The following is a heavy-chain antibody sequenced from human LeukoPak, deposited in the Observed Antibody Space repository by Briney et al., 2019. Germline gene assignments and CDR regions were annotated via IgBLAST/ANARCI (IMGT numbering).Heavy chain of an antibody. V-gene: IGHV3-23*01. CDR3: AKAGIAVPATPEY. Sequence: SGGSLRLSCAASGFTFSSYAMNWVRQAPGKGLEWVSVISSSGGTTYYSDSVKGRFIISRDNSKNTLYLQMNSLRAEDTAVYYCAKAGIAVPATPEYCGQGTRVTVSS. J-gene: IGHJ4*02. CDR1: GFTFSSYA. CDR2: ISSSGGTT. D-gene: IGHD6-19*01.